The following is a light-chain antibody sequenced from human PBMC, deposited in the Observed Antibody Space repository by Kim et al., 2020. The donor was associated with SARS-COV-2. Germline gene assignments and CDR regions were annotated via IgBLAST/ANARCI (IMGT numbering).Light chain of an antibody. V-gene: IGLV3-19*01. CDR2: GYT. Sequence: VALRRTVRITRQGDSLRSYYAGWCQLKTGQAPILVMYGYTNRPSGIPDRFSGSRSGNTASLTITGAQAEDEAAYYCNSRDTSGNVIFGGGTQLTVL. CDR3: NSRDTSGNVI. CDR1: SLRSYY. J-gene: IGLJ2*01.